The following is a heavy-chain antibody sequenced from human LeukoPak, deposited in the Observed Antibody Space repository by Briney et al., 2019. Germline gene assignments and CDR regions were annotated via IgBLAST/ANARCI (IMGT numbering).Heavy chain of an antibody. CDR1: GFTFNDYA. J-gene: IGHJ4*02. D-gene: IGHD4-11*01. CDR2: INEDGGSK. CDR3: AKDYNFDFSNSYFDY. Sequence: PGGSLRLSCAASGFTFNDYAMNWVRQPPGKGLEWVSHINEDGGSKYYADSVKGRFTISRYNSKNSLYLQMNILRAEDTALYYCAKDYNFDFSNSYFDYWGQGTLVTVSS. V-gene: IGHV3-43*02.